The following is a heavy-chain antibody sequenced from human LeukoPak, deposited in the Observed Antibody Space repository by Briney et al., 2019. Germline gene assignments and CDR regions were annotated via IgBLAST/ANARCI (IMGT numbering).Heavy chain of an antibody. V-gene: IGHV3-7*01. CDR3: ARDTDGSLDY. CDR1: GFTFAKSR. J-gene: IGHJ4*02. Sequence: GGSLRLSCAASGFTFAKSRMAWVRQAPGKGLEWVANIKQDGSTKHYADSLKGRFTISRDNSRNSLYLQMYSLRADDTAVYYCARDTDGSLDYWGQGILVTVAS. CDR2: IKQDGSTK. D-gene: IGHD1-26*01.